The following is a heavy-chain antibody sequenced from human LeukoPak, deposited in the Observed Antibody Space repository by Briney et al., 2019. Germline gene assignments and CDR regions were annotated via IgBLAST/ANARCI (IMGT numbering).Heavy chain of an antibody. J-gene: IGHJ4*02. D-gene: IGHD5-24*01. CDR2: INPNSGGT. Sequence: ASVKVSCKASGYTFTDYYMHWVRQAPGQGLERMGRINPNSGGTNYAQKFQGRVTMTRDTSISTAYMELSRLRSDDTAVYYCARMGRDGFNFDYWGQGTLVTVSS. V-gene: IGHV1-2*06. CDR3: ARMGRDGFNFDY. CDR1: GYTFTDYY.